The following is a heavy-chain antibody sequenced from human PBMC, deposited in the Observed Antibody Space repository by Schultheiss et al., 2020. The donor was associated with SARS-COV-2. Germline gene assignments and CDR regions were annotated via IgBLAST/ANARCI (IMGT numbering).Heavy chain of an antibody. V-gene: IGHV4-30-4*01. Sequence: SETLSLTCTVSGGSISSGDYYWSWIRQPPGKGLEWIGEINHSGSTNYNPSLKSRVTISVDTSKNQFSLKLSSVTAADTAVYYCAREGSTVTTHNWFDPWGQGTLVTVSS. D-gene: IGHD4-17*01. CDR1: GGSISSGDYY. J-gene: IGHJ5*02. CDR3: AREGSTVTTHNWFDP. CDR2: INHSGST.